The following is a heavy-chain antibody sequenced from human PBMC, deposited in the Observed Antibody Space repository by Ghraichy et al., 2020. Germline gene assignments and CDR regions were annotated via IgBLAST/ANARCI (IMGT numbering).Heavy chain of an antibody. V-gene: IGHV3-21*01. D-gene: IGHD2-2*01. Sequence: GGSLRLSCAASGFTFSSYSMNWVRQAPGKGLEWVSSISSSSYIYYADSVKGRFTISRDNAKNSLYLQMNSLRAEDTAVYYCATIGVACLGVSSTSCPDYWGQGTLVTVSS. J-gene: IGHJ4*02. CDR3: ATIGVACLGVSSTSCPDY. CDR2: ISSSSYI. CDR1: GFTFSSYS.